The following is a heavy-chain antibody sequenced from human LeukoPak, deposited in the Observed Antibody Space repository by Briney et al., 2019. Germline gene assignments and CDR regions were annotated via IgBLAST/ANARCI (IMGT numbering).Heavy chain of an antibody. CDR2: IKQDGNVK. J-gene: IGHJ5*02. CDR1: GFTFRNHW. D-gene: IGHD4-11*01. CDR3: ARLGGETTRFDL. Sequence: GGPLTLICAASGFTFRNHWMSWVRQAPGGGLDWVATIKQDGNVKHYVDSVKGRFSISRDHAENSLYLQMDCVRREDTAVYYCARLGGETTRFDLWGQGALVTV. V-gene: IGHV3-7*01.